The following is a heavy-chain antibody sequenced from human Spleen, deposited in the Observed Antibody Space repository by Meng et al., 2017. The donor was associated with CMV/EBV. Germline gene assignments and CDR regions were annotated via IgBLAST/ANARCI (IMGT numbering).Heavy chain of an antibody. CDR3: AKDSQKGDYFDY. V-gene: IGHV3-33*06. CDR1: GFNFSSYG. CDR2: IWYDGSNK. Sequence: GADGFNFSSYGMDLVRQAPGKGLEWVAVIWYDGSNKYYADSVKGRFTISRDNSKNTLYLQMNSLRAEDTAVYYCAKDSQKGDYFDYWGQGTLVTVSS. J-gene: IGHJ4*02.